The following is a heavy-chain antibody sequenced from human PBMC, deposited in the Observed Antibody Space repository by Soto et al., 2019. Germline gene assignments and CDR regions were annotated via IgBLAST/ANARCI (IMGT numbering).Heavy chain of an antibody. V-gene: IGHV1-18*04. J-gene: IGHJ6*02. CDR2: ISAYNGNT. CDR3: AREGTMVRGATYYYYGTDV. Sequence: ASVKVSCKASGYTFTSYGISWVRQAPGQGLEWMGWISAYNGNTNYAQKLQGRVTMTTDTSTSTAYMELRSLRSDDTAVYYCAREGTMVRGATYYYYGTDVWGQGTTVTVSS. D-gene: IGHD3-10*01. CDR1: GYTFTSYG.